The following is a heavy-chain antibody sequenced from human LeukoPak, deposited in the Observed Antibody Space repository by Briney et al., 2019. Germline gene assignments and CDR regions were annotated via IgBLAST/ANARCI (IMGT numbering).Heavy chain of an antibody. V-gene: IGHV3-30*04. J-gene: IGHJ4*02. CDR2: ISVDGSNK. CDR1: GFTVRTYA. Sequence: GGSLRLSCAASGFTVRTYAMHWVRQAPGKGLEWVAVISVDGSNKYYADSVKGRFTISRDNSKNTLYLQMNSLRAEDTAVYYCARDLWFGELSHDYWGQGTLVTVSS. D-gene: IGHD3-10*01. CDR3: ARDLWFGELSHDY.